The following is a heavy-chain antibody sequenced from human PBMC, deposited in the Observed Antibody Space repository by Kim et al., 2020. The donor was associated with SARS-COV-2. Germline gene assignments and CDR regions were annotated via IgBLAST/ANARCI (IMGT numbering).Heavy chain of an antibody. J-gene: IGHJ5*02. V-gene: IGHV4-59*08. Sequence: SRKSRVTISVDTSKNQFSLKLSSVTAADTAVYYCARLQYSSSWYVGWFDPWGQGTLVTVSS. CDR3: ARLQYSSSWYVGWFDP. D-gene: IGHD6-13*01.